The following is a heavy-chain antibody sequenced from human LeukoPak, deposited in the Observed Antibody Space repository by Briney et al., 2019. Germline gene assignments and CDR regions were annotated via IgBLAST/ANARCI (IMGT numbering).Heavy chain of an antibody. D-gene: IGHD1-26*01. J-gene: IGHJ3*02. CDR1: GYSISSGYY. CDR3: ARPRGGSYTDAFDI. V-gene: IGHV4-61*02. CDR2: IYTSGST. Sequence: PSETLSLTCTVSGYSISSGYYWGWIRQPAGKGLEWIGRIYTSGSTNYNPSLKSRVTISVDTSKNQFSLRLSSVTAADTAVYYCARPRGGSYTDAFDIWGQGTMVAVSS.